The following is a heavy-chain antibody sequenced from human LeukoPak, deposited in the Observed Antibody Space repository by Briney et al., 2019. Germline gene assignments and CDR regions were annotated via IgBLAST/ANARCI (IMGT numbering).Heavy chain of an antibody. D-gene: IGHD6-19*01. V-gene: IGHV3-23*01. CDR1: GFTFSSYA. CDR2: ISGSGGST. Sequence: GGPLRLSCAASGFTFSSYAMSWVRQAPGKGLEWVSAISGSGGSTYYADSVKGRFTISRDNSKNTLYLQMNSLRAEDTAVYYCAKDRGSGWYLNWGQGTLVTVSS. J-gene: IGHJ4*02. CDR3: AKDRGSGWYLN.